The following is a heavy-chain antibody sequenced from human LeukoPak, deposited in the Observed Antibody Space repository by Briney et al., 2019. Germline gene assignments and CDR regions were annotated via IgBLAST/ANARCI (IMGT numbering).Heavy chain of an antibody. CDR2: IYYGGST. J-gene: IGHJ5*02. D-gene: IGHD6-19*01. CDR1: GGSISSSIYY. CDR3: ATNGVAGSNWFAP. Sequence: PSETLSLTCTVSGGSISSSIYYWGWIRQPPGKGLEWIGSIYYGGSTFCNPSLKSRVTISVDTSKNQFSLRLSSVTAADTSMYYCATNGVAGSNWFAPWGQGTLVTVSS. V-gene: IGHV4-39*01.